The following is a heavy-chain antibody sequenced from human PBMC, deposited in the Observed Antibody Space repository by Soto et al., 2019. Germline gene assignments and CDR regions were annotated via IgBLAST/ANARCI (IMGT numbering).Heavy chain of an antibody. CDR3: ARDGDPQSAFWSGPLGGGRFDP. V-gene: IGHV1-69*14. J-gene: IGHJ5*02. D-gene: IGHD3-3*01. CDR2: IVPMFGTA. CDR1: GGTFGNSA. Sequence: QVQLVQSGAEVKKPGSSVNVSCKTSGGTFGNSAVTWVRQAPGQGLEWLGGIVPMFGTANYAQKFQGRVTISADRSTIKAYMELNTLKSDETAVYYCARDGDPQSAFWSGPLGGGRFDPWGQGTLVTVSS.